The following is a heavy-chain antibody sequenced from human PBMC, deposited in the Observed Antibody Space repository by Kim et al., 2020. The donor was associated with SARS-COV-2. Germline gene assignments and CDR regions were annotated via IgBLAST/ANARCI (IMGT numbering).Heavy chain of an antibody. Sequence: NYSPSFQGHVTTSADKSISTAYLQWSRLKASDTAMYYCARLDYGGNPWDYWGQGTLVTVSS. D-gene: IGHD4-17*01. CDR3: ARLDYGGNPWDY. J-gene: IGHJ4*02. V-gene: IGHV5-10-1*01.